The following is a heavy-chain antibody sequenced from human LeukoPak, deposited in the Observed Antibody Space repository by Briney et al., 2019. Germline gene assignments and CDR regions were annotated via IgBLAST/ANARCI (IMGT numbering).Heavy chain of an antibody. D-gene: IGHD3-10*01. CDR2: ISGSGGST. V-gene: IGHV3-23*01. CDR3: ATSGFMVRGVIDYYYYYMDV. Sequence: GGSLRLSCAASGFTFSSYAMSWVRQAPGKGLEWVSAISGSGGSTYYADSVKGRFTISRDNSKNTLYLQMNSLRAEDTAVYYCATSGFMVRGVIDYYYYYMDVWGKGTTVTVSS. CDR1: GFTFSSYA. J-gene: IGHJ6*03.